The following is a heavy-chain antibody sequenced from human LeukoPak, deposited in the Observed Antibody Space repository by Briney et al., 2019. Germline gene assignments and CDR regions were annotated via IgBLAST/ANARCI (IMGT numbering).Heavy chain of an antibody. CDR3: ARNRYGGANDY. Sequence: SETLSLTCTVSGGSISSYYWSWNRQPPGKGLEWIGNIYSSGTTNYNPSLKSRVTISVDTSKNQFSLKLNSVTAADTAVYYCARNRYGGANDYWGQGTLVTVSS. CDR1: GGSISSYY. CDR2: IYSSGTT. D-gene: IGHD3-16*01. V-gene: IGHV4-59*01. J-gene: IGHJ4*02.